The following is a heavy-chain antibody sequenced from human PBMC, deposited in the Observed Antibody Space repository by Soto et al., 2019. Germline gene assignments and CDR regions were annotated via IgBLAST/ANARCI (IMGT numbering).Heavy chain of an antibody. V-gene: IGHV5-10-1*01. Sequence: GESLKISCKGSGYGFTSYWISWVRQMPGKGLEWMGRIDPSDSYTNYIPSFQGHVTISADKSISTAYLQWSSLNASDTAMYYCASQYSSSWNFDYWGQGTLVTVSS. CDR3: ASQYSSSWNFDY. J-gene: IGHJ4*02. CDR2: IDPSDSYT. D-gene: IGHD6-13*01. CDR1: GYGFTSYW.